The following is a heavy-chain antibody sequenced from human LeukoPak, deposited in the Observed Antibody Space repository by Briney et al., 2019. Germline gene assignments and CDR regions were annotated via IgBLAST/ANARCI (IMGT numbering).Heavy chain of an antibody. CDR3: AKPNMGYWAVDS. J-gene: IGHJ4*02. CDR1: TFTFSSYT. CDR2: ISGSGGST. V-gene: IGHV3-23*01. Sequence: GGSLRLSCAASTFTFSSYTMGWVRQAPGKGLEWVSGISGSGGSTYYTDSVRGRFTISRDNSKNTVYLQMNSLRAEDTAVYYCAKPNMGYWAVDSWGQGTLVTVSS. D-gene: IGHD1-26*01.